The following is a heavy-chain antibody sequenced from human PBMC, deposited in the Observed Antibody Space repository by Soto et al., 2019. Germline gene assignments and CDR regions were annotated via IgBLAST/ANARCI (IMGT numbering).Heavy chain of an antibody. V-gene: IGHV4-34*01. D-gene: IGHD7-27*01. CDR2: INHSGST. J-gene: IGHJ4*02. Sequence: QVQLQQWGAGLLKPSETLSLTCAVYGGSFSGYYWNWIRQPPGKGLEWIGEINHSGSTNYNPSLKSRVTLSIDTSKNQFSLKLSSVTAADTAVYYCARGWGRIFDYWGQGNLVPVSS. CDR3: ARGWGRIFDY. CDR1: GGSFSGYY.